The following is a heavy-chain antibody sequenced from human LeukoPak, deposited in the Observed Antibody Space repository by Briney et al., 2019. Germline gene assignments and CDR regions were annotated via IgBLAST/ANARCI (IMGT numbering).Heavy chain of an antibody. CDR1: GFTFSSYA. D-gene: IGHD3-9*01. CDR3: ARLVTRDLTGYLRTDYFDY. J-gene: IGHJ4*02. V-gene: IGHV3-7*01. CDR2: IKQGGSEK. Sequence: GGSLRLSCAASGFTFSSYAMSWVRQAPGKGLEWVANIKQGGSEKYYVDSVKGRFTISRDNAKNSLYLQMNSLRAEDTAVYYCARLVTRDLTGYLRTDYFDYWGQGTLVTVSS.